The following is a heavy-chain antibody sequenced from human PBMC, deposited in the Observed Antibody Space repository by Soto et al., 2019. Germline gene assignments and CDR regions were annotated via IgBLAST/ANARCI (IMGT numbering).Heavy chain of an antibody. CDR3: ARDSYSGSYVH. CDR2: TNPKDGDT. D-gene: IGHD1-26*01. J-gene: IGHJ4*02. CDR1: GYTFTAYS. V-gene: IGHV1-2*02. Sequence: ASVKVSCKASGYTFTAYSIHWLRQAPGPGLEWMGWTNPKDGDTNYAQKFQDRVTMTSDTSISTVSMDLSRLTSDDTAVYFCARDSYSGSYVHWGQGTLVTVSS.